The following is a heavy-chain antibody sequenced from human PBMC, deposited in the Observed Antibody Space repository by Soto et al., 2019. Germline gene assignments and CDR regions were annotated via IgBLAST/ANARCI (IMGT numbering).Heavy chain of an antibody. CDR3: TRLSSRGYXGSGSYGLPYYYYGMDV. V-gene: IGHV3-73*01. J-gene: IGHJ6*02. Sequence: GGSLRLSCSASGFTFSCSAMHWVRQASGKGLEWVGRIRSKANSYATAYAASVKGRFTISRDDSKNTAYLQMNSLKTEDTAVYYCTRLSSRGYXGSGSYGLPYYYYGMDVWGQGTTVTVSS. D-gene: IGHD3-10*01. CDR1: GFTFSCSA. CDR2: IRSKANSYAT.